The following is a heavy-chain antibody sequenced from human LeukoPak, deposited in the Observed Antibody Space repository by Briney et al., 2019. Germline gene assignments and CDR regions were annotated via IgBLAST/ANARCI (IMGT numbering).Heavy chain of an antibody. V-gene: IGHV3-21*01. Sequence: GGSLRLSCAASGFTFSSYSMNWVRQAPGKGLEWVSSISSSSSYIYYADSVKGRFTISRDNAKNSLYLKMNSLRAEDTAVYYCARYPGGYDLNAFDIWGQGTMVTVSS. CDR1: GFTFSSYS. CDR2: ISSSSSYI. J-gene: IGHJ3*02. D-gene: IGHD5-12*01. CDR3: ARYPGGYDLNAFDI.